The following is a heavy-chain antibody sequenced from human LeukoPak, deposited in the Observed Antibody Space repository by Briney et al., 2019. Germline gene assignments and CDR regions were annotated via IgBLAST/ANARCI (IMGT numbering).Heavy chain of an antibody. V-gene: IGHV4-38-2*01. CDR1: GYSISNGYY. Sequence: SETLSLTCAVSGYSISNGYYWVWIRQPPGRGLEWIGSLYHSDSAYYNTSLRSRVSMSVDTSKSQFSLTLSFVTAADMAVYYCARQHDSYYYYYIDVWGSGTTVTVSS. CDR2: LYHSDSA. CDR3: ARQHDSYYYYYIDV. J-gene: IGHJ6*03.